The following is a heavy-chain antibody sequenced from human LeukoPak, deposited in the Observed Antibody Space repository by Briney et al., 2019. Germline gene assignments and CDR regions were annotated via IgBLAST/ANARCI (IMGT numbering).Heavy chain of an antibody. J-gene: IGHJ5*02. Sequence: GGSLRLSCAASGFTFSSYGMHWVRQAPGKGLEWVAVISYDGSNKYYADSVKGRFTISRDNSKNTLYLQMNSLRPADTAVYYCGRDVLYYGSGSSPWFDPWGQGTQVTVSS. V-gene: IGHV3-30*03. CDR1: GFTFSSYG. CDR3: GRDVLYYGSGSSPWFDP. CDR2: ISYDGSNK. D-gene: IGHD3-10*01.